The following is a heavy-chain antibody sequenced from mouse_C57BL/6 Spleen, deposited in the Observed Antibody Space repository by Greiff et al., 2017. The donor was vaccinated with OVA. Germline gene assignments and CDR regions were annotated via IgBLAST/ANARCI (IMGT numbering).Heavy chain of an antibody. CDR3: ARSYYYGSFYWYFDV. D-gene: IGHD1-1*01. CDR2: IDPSDSYT. J-gene: IGHJ1*03. CDR1: GYTFTSYW. V-gene: IGHV1-69*01. Sequence: VQLQQPGAELVMPGASVKLSCKASGYTFTSYWMHWVKQRPGQGLEWIGEIDPSDSYTNYNQKFKGKSTLTVDKSSSTAYMQLSSLTSEDSAVYYCARSYYYGSFYWYFDVWGTGTTVTVSS.